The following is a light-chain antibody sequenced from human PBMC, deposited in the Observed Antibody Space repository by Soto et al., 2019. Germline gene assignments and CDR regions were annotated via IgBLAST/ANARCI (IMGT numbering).Light chain of an antibody. Sequence: SHELTQPPSGAVAPGQTGRGTRGGKNIGSKSVHWYQQKPGQAPVLVVYDDSDRPSGIPERFSGSNSGNTATLTISRVEAGDEAVYYCQVWDSSSDHSVFGTGTKVTVL. J-gene: IGLJ1*01. CDR2: DDS. CDR1: NIGSKS. CDR3: QVWDSSSDHSV. V-gene: IGLV3-21*02.